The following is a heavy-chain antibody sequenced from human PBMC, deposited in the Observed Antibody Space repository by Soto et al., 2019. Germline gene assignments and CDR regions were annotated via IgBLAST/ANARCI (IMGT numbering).Heavy chain of an antibody. CDR1: GYTFTKYG. J-gene: IGHJ6*03. CDR3: ARRLAVAGTSNQYYYYMDV. CDR2: ISVYNGNT. D-gene: IGHD6-19*01. Sequence: ASVKVSCKASGYTFTKYGISWVRQAPGQGLEWMGWISVYNGNTNYAQKLHDRVTVTTDTSTSTAYMELKSLRSDDTAVYYCARRLAVAGTSNQYYYYMDVWG. V-gene: IGHV1-18*01.